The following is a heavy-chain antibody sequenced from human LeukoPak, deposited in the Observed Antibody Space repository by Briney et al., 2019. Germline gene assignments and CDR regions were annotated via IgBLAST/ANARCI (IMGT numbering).Heavy chain of an antibody. Sequence: ASVNVSCQASGYTFTGYYMHWVRQAPGQGLEWMGWINPNSGGTNYAQKFQGRVTMTRDTSISTAYMELSRLRSDDTAVYYCARDDSSGYYYSYWGQGTLVTVSS. V-gene: IGHV1-2*02. CDR3: ARDDSSGYYYSY. J-gene: IGHJ4*02. D-gene: IGHD3-22*01. CDR2: INPNSGGT. CDR1: GYTFTGYY.